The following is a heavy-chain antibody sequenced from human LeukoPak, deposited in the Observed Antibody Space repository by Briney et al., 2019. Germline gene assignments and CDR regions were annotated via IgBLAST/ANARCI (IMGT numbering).Heavy chain of an antibody. CDR3: ARDHRPLNYYDTSGGFDI. J-gene: IGHJ3*02. Sequence: GGSLRLSCAASGFTVSSNYMSWVRQAPGKGLEWVSFIYSGGNTYYTDSVKFRFTISRDNSKNTLYLQMNSLRAEDSAVYYCARDHRPLNYYDTSGGFDIWGQGTMVTVSS. V-gene: IGHV3-66*01. CDR1: GFTVSSNY. D-gene: IGHD3-22*01. CDR2: IYSGGNT.